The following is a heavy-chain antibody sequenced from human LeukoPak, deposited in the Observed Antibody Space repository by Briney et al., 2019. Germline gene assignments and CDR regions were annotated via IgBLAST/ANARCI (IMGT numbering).Heavy chain of an antibody. D-gene: IGHD3-9*01. CDR3: ARAPLDILTGSDAFDI. CDR2: ISAYNGNT. CDR1: GYTFTSYG. Sequence: ASVKVSCKASGYTFTSYGISWVRQAPGQGLEWMGWISAYNGNTNYAQKLQGRVTMTTDTSTSTAYMELRSLRSDDTAVYYCARAPLDILTGSDAFDIWGQGTMVTVSS. V-gene: IGHV1-18*01. J-gene: IGHJ3*02.